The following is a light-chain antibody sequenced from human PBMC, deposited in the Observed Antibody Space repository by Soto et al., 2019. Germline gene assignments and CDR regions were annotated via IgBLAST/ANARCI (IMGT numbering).Light chain of an antibody. CDR3: SSYTSGSTSYV. J-gene: IGLJ1*01. Sequence: QSVLTQPACVSGSPGQSITISCTGTSIDIGAYNYVSWYQQHPGKAPKLMIYDVTNRPSGVSSRFSGSKSANTASLTISGLQAEDEADYYCSSYTSGSTSYVFGTGTKLTVL. CDR1: SIDIGAYNY. CDR2: DVT. V-gene: IGLV2-14*03.